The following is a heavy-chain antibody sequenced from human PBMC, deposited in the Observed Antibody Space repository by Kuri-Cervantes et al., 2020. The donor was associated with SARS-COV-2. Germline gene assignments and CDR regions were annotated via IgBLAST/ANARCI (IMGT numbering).Heavy chain of an antibody. CDR2: FDPEDGET. V-gene: IGHV1-24*01. CDR3: ARDQLYSYGSTGVVTPYYGMDV. Sequence: ASVKVSCKVTGYTHTELSMHWVRQAPGKGREWMGGFDPEDGETIYAQTFQGRVTMTEDTSTDTAYMELSSLRSEYTAVYYCARDQLYSYGSTGVVTPYYGMDVWGQGTTVTVSS. D-gene: IGHD4-23*01. CDR1: GYTHTELS. J-gene: IGHJ6*02.